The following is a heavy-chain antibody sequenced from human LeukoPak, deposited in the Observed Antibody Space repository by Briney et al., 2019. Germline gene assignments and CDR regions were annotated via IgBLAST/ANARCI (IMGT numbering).Heavy chain of an antibody. Sequence: GGSLRLSCAASGFTFSGFWMHWVRQAPGKGLVWVSRINSDGSSTTYADSVKGRFTISRDNAKNTLYLQMNSLRAEDTAVYYCARGWYYGMDVWGQGTTITVSS. CDR3: ARGWYYGMDV. J-gene: IGHJ6*02. D-gene: IGHD5-24*01. CDR1: GFTFSGFW. V-gene: IGHV3-74*01. CDR2: INSDGSST.